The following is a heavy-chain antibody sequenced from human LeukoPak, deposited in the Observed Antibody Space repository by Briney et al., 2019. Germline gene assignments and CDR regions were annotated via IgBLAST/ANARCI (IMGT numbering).Heavy chain of an antibody. J-gene: IGHJ4*02. Sequence: SETLSLTCIVSGGSISSTSYYWGWIRQSPGKGLEWIGSFYYSGSIFDNRSLRSRVTISIDMSKNQFSLKLSSVTAADTAVYYCARTDCSSTSCYTGGFDYWGQGTLVTVSS. CDR1: GGSISSTSYY. D-gene: IGHD2-2*02. CDR3: ARTDCSSTSCYTGGFDY. CDR2: FYYSGSI. V-gene: IGHV4-39*07.